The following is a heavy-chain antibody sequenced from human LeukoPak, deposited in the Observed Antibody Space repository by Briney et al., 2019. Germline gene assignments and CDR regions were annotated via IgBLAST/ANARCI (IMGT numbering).Heavy chain of an antibody. V-gene: IGHV3-21*01. CDR3: ARAVAVAGTDWYFDL. D-gene: IGHD6-19*01. Sequence: GGSLRLSCSASGFTFSSYAMHWVRQAPGKGLEWVSSISSSGAYIYLADSLKGRFTISRDNAKNSLYLQMNSLRAEDTAVYYCARAVAVAGTDWYFDLWGRGTLVTVSS. J-gene: IGHJ2*01. CDR2: ISSSGAYI. CDR1: GFTFSSYA.